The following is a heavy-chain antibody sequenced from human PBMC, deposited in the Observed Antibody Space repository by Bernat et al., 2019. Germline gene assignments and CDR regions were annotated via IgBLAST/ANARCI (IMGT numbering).Heavy chain of an antibody. Sequence: QVQLQESGPGLVKPSETLSLTCTVSGGSISSYYWSWIRQPPGKGLEWIGYIYYSGSTNYNPSLKSRVTISVDTSKNQFSRKLSSVTAADTAVYYCARWPLGAGGDAFDIWGQGTMVTVSS. CDR2: IYYSGST. J-gene: IGHJ3*02. D-gene: IGHD3-10*01. V-gene: IGHV4-59*01. CDR1: GGSISSYY. CDR3: ARWPLGAGGDAFDI.